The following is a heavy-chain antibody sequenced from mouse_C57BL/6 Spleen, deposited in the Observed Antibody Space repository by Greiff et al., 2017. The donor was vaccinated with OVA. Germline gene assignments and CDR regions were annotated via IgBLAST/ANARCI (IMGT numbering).Heavy chain of an antibody. V-gene: IGHV2-6-1*01. J-gene: IGHJ4*01. CDR2: IWSDGST. D-gene: IGHD2-4*01. Sequence: VQGVESGPGLVAPSQSLSITCTVSGFSLTSYGVHWVRQPPGKGLEWLVVIWSDGSTTYNSALKSRLSISKDNSKSQVFLKMNSLQTDDTAMYYCARHDNDYTYAMDYWGQGTSVTVSS. CDR3: ARHDNDYTYAMDY. CDR1: GFSLTSYG.